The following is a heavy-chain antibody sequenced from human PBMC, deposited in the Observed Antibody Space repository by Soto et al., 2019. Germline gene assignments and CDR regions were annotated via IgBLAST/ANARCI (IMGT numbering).Heavy chain of an antibody. V-gene: IGHV3-74*01. Sequence: GGSLRLSCAASGFIFSSYWMHWVRQAPGKGPVWVGRINGDGRNTRYTDSVKGRFTISRDNAKNTLYLQMDSLRAEDTAVYYCSRDFRARGRDSNWFDPWGQGTVVTVSA. CDR1: GFIFSSYW. D-gene: IGHD3-10*01. CDR3: SRDFRARGRDSNWFDP. J-gene: IGHJ5*02. CDR2: INGDGRNT.